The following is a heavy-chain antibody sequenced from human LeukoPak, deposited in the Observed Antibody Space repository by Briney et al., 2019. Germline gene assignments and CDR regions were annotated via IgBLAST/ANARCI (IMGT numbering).Heavy chain of an antibody. CDR2: IKQDGTEK. V-gene: IGHV3-7*01. CDR1: GFTFTTYW. J-gene: IGHJ4*02. Sequence: GGSLRLSCAASGFTFTTYWLGWVRQPPGKGLEWVANIKQDGTEKYYVDSVKGRFTISRDNAKNSLYLQMNSLRAEDTAVYYCARGYGSGSYYMLPDYWGQGTLVTVSS. D-gene: IGHD3-10*01. CDR3: ARGYGSGSYYMLPDY.